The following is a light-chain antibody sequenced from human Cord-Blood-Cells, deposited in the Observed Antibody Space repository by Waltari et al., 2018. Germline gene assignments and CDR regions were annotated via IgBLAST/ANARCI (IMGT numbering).Light chain of an antibody. CDR3: QQYYSYPST. V-gene: IGKV1-8*01. CDR2: AAS. Sequence: AIRMTQSPSSFSASTGDRVTITCRASQGISSYLAWYQQKPGKAPKLLIYAASTLQSGVPSRFSGSGSGTDFTLTISCLQSEDFATYYCQQYYSYPSTLGQGTRLEIK. CDR1: QGISSY. J-gene: IGKJ5*01.